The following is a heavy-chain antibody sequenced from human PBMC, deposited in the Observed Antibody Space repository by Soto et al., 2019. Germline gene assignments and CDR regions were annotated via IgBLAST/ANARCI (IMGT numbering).Heavy chain of an antibody. CDR3: ARDRGYDAHDYYYNAMDV. CDR2: IRGFSPYT. D-gene: IGHD2-15*01. J-gene: IGHJ6*02. CDR1: GFSVRSYT. Sequence: XGSLGLSCVSCGFSVRSYTMNWVRQAPGKGLEWVSAIRGFSPYTFYADSVKGRFTISRDNAKNSLYLQMNSLRAEDTAVYYCARDRGYDAHDYYYNAMDVWGQRTMVTVSS. V-gene: IGHV3-21*01.